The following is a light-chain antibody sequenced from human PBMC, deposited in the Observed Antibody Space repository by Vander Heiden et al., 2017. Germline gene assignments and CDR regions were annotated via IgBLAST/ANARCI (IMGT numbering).Light chain of an antibody. CDR3: AAWDDSLNGLV. CDR1: SSNSGINT. V-gene: IGLV1-44*01. Sequence: QSVLTQPPSASGPAEQSVPISWSGSSSNSGINTVNWYQQHPGTAPNLLLDSNNQRPSGVPDRFSGSKPGTSASLAISGLQSEDEADYYCAAWDDSLNGLVFGGGTKLTVL. J-gene: IGLJ3*02. CDR2: SNN.